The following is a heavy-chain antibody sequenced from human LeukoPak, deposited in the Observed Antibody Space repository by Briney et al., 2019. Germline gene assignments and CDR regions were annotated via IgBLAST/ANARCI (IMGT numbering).Heavy chain of an antibody. CDR3: AGHAYSHYYDSSGGLDY. V-gene: IGHV4-4*09. Sequence: SETLSLTCTVSGGSISSYYWSWIRQPPGKGLEWIGYIYTSGSTNYNPSLKSRVTISVDTSKNQFSLKLSSVTAADTAVYYCAGHAYSHYYDSSGGLDYWGQGTLVTVSS. CDR1: GGSISSYY. CDR2: IYTSGST. D-gene: IGHD3-22*01. J-gene: IGHJ4*02.